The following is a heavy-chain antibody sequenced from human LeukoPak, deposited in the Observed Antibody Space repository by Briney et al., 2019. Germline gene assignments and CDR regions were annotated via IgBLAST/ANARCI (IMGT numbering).Heavy chain of an antibody. CDR2: IIPIFGTA. V-gene: IGHV1-69*05. CDR3: AREGYDILTGYYLDY. D-gene: IGHD3-9*01. CDR1: GGTFSSYA. Sequence: ASVKVSCKASGGTFSSYAISWVRQAPGQGLEWMGGIIPIFGTANYAQKFQGRVTITTDESTSTAYMELSSLRSEDTAVYYCAREGYDILTGYYLDYWGQGTLVTVS. J-gene: IGHJ4*02.